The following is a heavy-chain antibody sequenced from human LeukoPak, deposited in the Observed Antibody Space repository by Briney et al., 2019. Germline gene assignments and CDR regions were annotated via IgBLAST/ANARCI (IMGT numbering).Heavy chain of an antibody. CDR2: ISGSGGST. V-gene: IGHV3-23*01. CDR1: GFTFSSYA. CDR3: AKGAYYDFWSGYGPSNWFDP. J-gene: IGHJ5*02. D-gene: IGHD3-3*01. Sequence: GGSLRPSCAASGFTFSSYAMSWVRQAPGKGLEWVSAISGSGGSTYYADSVKGRFTISRDNSKNTLYLQMNSLRAEDTAVYYCAKGAYYDFWSGYGPSNWFDPWGQGTLVTVSS.